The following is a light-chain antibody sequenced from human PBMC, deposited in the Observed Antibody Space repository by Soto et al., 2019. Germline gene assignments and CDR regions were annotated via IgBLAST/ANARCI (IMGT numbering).Light chain of an antibody. Sequence: QSVLTQPGSVSGSAGQSITISCTGTSSDVGGYTYVSWYQQHPGKAPKLMIYEVSNRPSGVANRFSGSKSGNTASLTISGLQAEDEADYSCSSYTSSSTRVFGGGTKLTVL. CDR3: SSYTSSSTRV. J-gene: IGLJ3*02. CDR2: EVS. V-gene: IGLV2-14*01. CDR1: SSDVGGYTY.